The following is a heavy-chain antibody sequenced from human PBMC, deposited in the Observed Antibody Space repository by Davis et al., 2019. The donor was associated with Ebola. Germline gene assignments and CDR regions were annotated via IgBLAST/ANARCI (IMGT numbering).Heavy chain of an antibody. D-gene: IGHD4-11*01. CDR1: GFSLSNARMG. CDR2: IFSNDEK. Sequence: SGPTLVKPTETLTLTCTVSGFSLSNARMGVSWIRQPPGKALEWLAHIFSNDEKSYSTSLKSRLTISKDTSKSQVVLTMTNMDPVDTATYYCARIERGYDYSNLYYYYYGMDVWGQGTTVTVSS. V-gene: IGHV2-26*01. J-gene: IGHJ6*02. CDR3: ARIERGYDYSNLYYYYYGMDV.